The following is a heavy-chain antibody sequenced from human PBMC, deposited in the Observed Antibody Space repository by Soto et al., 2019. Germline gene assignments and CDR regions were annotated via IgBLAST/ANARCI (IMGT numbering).Heavy chain of an antibody. D-gene: IGHD2-15*01. CDR3: ARVRYCSGGSCYSHIDY. CDR1: GGSISSGGYY. CDR2: IYYSGST. V-gene: IGHV4-31*03. J-gene: IGHJ4*02. Sequence: QVQLQESGPGLVKPSQTLSLTCTVSGGSISSGGYYWSWIRQHPGKGLEWIGYIYYSGSTYYNPYLKSRVTISVDMSKNEFSLKLSSVTAADTAVYYCARVRYCSGGSCYSHIDYWGQGTLVTVSS.